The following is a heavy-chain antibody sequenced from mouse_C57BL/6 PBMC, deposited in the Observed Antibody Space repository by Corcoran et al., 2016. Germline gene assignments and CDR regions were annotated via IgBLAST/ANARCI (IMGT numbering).Heavy chain of an antibody. Sequence: QIQLVQSGPELKKPAETVKTSCKASGYTFPTYGLSCVKQAPGKGLKWMGWINTYSGVPTYADDFKGRFAFSLETSASTAYLQINNLKNEDTATYFCAREPYAMDYWGQGTSVTVSS. CDR3: AREPYAMDY. V-gene: IGHV9-3*01. CDR2: INTYSGVP. CDR1: GYTFPTYG. J-gene: IGHJ4*01.